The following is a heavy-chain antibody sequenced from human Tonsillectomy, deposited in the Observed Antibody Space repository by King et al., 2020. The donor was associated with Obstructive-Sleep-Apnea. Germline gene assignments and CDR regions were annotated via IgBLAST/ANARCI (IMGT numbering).Heavy chain of an antibody. CDR2: IWYDGSNK. CDR1: GVTFSSYA. J-gene: IGHJ4*02. V-gene: IGHV3-33*01. CDR3: ATHQGDKVVGGN. D-gene: IGHD5-12*01. Sequence: QLVQSGGGVVQPGRSLRLSCAASGVTFSSYAMHWVRQAPGKGLEWVAVIWYDGSNKYYTDSVKGRFTISRDNSKNTLYLQMNSLVAEDTAWYYCATHQGDKVVGGNWGQGTLVTVSS.